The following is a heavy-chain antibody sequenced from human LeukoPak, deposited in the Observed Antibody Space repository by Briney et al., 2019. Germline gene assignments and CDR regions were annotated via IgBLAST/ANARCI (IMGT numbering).Heavy chain of an antibody. CDR1: GYSVSSGYY. J-gene: IGHJ5*02. CDR3: ARVGYCTHGVCYSENWFDP. Sequence: SETLSLTCTVSGYSVSSGYYWGWIRQPPGKGLGWIGSIYHSGSTYYNASLKSRVTISVDTSKNQFSLKLSSVTAADTAVYYCARVGYCTHGVCYSENWFDPWGQGTLVTVSS. CDR2: IYHSGST. D-gene: IGHD2-8*01. V-gene: IGHV4-38-2*02.